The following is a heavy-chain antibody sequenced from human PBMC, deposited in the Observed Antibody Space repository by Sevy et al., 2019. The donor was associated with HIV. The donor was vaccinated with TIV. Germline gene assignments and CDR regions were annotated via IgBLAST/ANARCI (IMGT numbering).Heavy chain of an antibody. D-gene: IGHD5-18*01. CDR3: AGGGSYETHYQYYYIDV. V-gene: IGHV1-69*13. J-gene: IGHJ6*03. CDR2: IIPIFGTA. CDR1: GGTFSSYA. Sequence: ASVKVFCKASGGTFSSYAISWVRQAPGQGLEWMGGIIPIFGTANYAQKFQGRVTITADESTSTAYMELSSLRSEDTAVYYCAGGGSYETHYQYYYIDVRGKGTTVTVSS.